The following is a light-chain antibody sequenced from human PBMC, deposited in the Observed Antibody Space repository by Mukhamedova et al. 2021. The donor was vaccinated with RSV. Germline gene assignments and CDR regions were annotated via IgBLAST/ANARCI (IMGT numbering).Light chain of an antibody. CDR3: QQYGSSPGLT. V-gene: IGKV1-33*01. Sequence: YQQKPGKAPKLLIYDASNLETGVPSRFSGSGSGTDFTLTISRLEPEDFAVYYCQQYGSSPGLTFGGGTKVEIK. CDR2: DAS. J-gene: IGKJ4*01.